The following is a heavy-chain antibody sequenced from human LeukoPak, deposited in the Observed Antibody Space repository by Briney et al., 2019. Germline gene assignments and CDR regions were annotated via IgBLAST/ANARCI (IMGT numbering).Heavy chain of an antibody. V-gene: IGHV3-7*01. CDR2: IKQDGSEK. D-gene: IGHD3-22*01. CDR1: GFTFSSYW. CDR3: ARGNFLSARGYYYY. J-gene: IGHJ4*02. Sequence: PGGSLRLSCAASGFTFSSYWMSWVRQAPGKGLEWVANIKQDGSEKYYVDSVKGRFTISRDNAKNSLYLQMNSLRAEDTAVYCCARGNFLSARGYYYYWGQGTLVTVSS.